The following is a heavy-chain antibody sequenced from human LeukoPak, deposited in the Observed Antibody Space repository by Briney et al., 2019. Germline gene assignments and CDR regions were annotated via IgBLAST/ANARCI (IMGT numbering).Heavy chain of an antibody. J-gene: IGHJ3*02. V-gene: IGHV1-69*05. CDR3: ARAHSSGWSQDAFDI. D-gene: IGHD6-19*01. CDR2: IIPIFGTA. Sequence: SVKVSCKASGGTFSSYAISWVRQAPGQGLEWMGGIIPIFGTANYAQKFQGRVTITTDESTSTAYMELSSLRSEDTAVYYCARAHSSGWSQDAFDIWGQGTMVTVFS. CDR1: GGTFSSYA.